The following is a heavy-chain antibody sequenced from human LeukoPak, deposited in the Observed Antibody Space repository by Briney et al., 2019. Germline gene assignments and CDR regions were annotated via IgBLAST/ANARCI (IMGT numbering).Heavy chain of an antibody. CDR3: ARAFPGIAVAGTRGNFDY. CDR2: ISAYNGNT. CDR1: GYTFTSYG. D-gene: IGHD6-19*01. Sequence: GASVKVSCKASGYTFTSYGISWVRQAPGQGLEWMGWISAYNGNTNYAQKLQGRVTMTTDTSTSTAYMELRSLRSDDTAVYYCARAFPGIAVAGTRGNFDYWGQGTLVTVSS. V-gene: IGHV1-18*01. J-gene: IGHJ4*02.